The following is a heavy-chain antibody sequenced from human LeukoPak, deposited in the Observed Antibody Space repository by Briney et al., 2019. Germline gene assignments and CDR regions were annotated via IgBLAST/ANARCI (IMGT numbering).Heavy chain of an antibody. V-gene: IGHV3-21*01. D-gene: IGHD3-22*01. Sequence: GGSLRLSCAGSEFTFSSYSMHWVRQAPGKGPEWVSSIDGGSSDIYYADSVKGRFTISRDNSKNSLYLQMKSLRAEDTALYYCARRGYYDYSGFDYWGQGTLVTVSS. CDR2: IDGGSSDI. CDR1: EFTFSSYS. CDR3: ARRGYYDYSGFDY. J-gene: IGHJ4*02.